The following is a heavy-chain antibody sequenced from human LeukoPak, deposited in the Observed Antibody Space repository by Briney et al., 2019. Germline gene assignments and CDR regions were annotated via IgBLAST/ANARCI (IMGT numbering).Heavy chain of an antibody. J-gene: IGHJ5*02. D-gene: IGHD3-9*01. CDR3: ARVALRYFDWYGPGGWFDP. V-gene: IGHV4-4*07. Sequence: SETLSLTCTVSGGSISSYYWSWIRQPAGKGLEWIGRIYTSGSTNYNPSLKSRVTMSVDTSKNQFSLKLSSVTAADTAVYYCARVALRYFDWYGPGGWFDPWGQGTLVTVSS. CDR1: GGSISSYY. CDR2: IYTSGST.